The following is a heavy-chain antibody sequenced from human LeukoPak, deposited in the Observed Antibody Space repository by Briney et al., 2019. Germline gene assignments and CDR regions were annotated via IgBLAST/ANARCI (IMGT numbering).Heavy chain of an antibody. Sequence: GGSLRLSCAASGFTFDDYAMHWVRQAPGKGLEWVSGISWNSGSIGYADSVKGRFTISRDNAKDSLYLQMNSLRAEDTAVYYCARSYCSGGTCYNYYYYYMDVWGKGTTATVSS. J-gene: IGHJ6*03. V-gene: IGHV3-9*01. CDR3: ARSYCSGGTCYNYYYYYMDV. D-gene: IGHD2-15*01. CDR2: ISWNSGSI. CDR1: GFTFDDYA.